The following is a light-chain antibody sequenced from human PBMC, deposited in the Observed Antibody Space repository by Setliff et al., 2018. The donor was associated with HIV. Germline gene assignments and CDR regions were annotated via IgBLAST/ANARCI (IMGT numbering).Light chain of an antibody. CDR1: QSVLYSSNNKNY. CDR2: WAS. Sequence: DIVMTQSPDSLAVSLGERATINCKSSQSVLYSSNNKNYLAWYQHKPGQPPKLLIYWASTRESGVPDRFSGSGSGTDFTLTISSLQAEDVAVYWCRQYYTTPWTFGQGTKVDIK. J-gene: IGKJ1*01. CDR3: RQYYTTPWT. V-gene: IGKV4-1*01.